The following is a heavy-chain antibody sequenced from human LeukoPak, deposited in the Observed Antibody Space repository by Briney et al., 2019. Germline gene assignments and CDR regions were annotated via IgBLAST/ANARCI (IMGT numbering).Heavy chain of an antibody. CDR3: AREYGDLDY. CDR1: GGSISGFY. V-gene: IGHV4-4*07. CDR2: IYPSGGT. D-gene: IGHD4-17*01. Sequence: SETLSLTCIVSGGSISGFYWSWIRQPAGKGLEWIGRIYPSGGTNYNPSLKSRVTMSTDTSKNQFSLKLRSVTAADTAVYYCAREYGDLDYWGQGTLVAVSS. J-gene: IGHJ4*02.